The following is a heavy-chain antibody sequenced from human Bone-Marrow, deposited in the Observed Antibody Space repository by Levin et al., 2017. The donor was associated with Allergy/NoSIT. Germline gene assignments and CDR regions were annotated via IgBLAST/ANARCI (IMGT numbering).Heavy chain of an antibody. Sequence: PGGSLRLSCTASGFIFSTYAFHWIRQAPGKGLEWVALVSYDGTIKHLADSVKGRFTISRDNSKNTLYLQMDSLRPEDAAVYYCARVLKPRLVARFEWFGVDVWGQGTTVNVSS. J-gene: IGHJ6*02. CDR3: ARVLKPRLVARFEWFGVDV. V-gene: IGHV3-30-3*01. CDR2: VSYDGTIK. D-gene: IGHD3-9*01. CDR1: GFIFSTYA.